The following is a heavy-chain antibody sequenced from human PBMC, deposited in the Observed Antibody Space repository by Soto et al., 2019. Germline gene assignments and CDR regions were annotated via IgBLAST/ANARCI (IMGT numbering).Heavy chain of an antibody. CDR2: IIPVSGTT. V-gene: IGHV1-69*13. CDR3: AELLRFSLAGLDV. CDR1: GWTFSSYA. Sequence: ASVKVSCKASGWTFSSYAINWVGQAPGQGLEWMGGIIPVSGTTNYAQKFQGRVTITADESTSTAYMELSGLRSEDTAVYYCAELLRFSLAGLDVWRQGTTVTVSS. J-gene: IGHJ6*02. D-gene: IGHD3-3*01.